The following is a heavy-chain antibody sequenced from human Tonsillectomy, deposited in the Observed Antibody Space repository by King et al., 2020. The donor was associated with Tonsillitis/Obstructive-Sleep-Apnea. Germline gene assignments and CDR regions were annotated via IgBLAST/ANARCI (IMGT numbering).Heavy chain of an antibody. CDR2: FNPSGGST. V-gene: IGHV1-46*01. CDR1: GYTFTSYY. J-gene: IGHJ4*02. D-gene: IGHD3-9*01. Sequence: QLVQSGAEVKKPGASVKVSCKASGYTFTSYYMHWVRQAPGQGLEWMGIFNPSGGSTSYAQKFQGRVTMTRDTSTSTAYMWLSSLRSEDTAVYYCARVRYYDILTGYYKENYYFDYWGQGTLVTVSS. CDR3: ARVRYYDILTGYYKENYYFDY.